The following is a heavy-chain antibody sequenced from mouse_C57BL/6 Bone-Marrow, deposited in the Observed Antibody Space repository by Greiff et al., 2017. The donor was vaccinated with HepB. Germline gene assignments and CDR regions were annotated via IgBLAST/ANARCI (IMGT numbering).Heavy chain of an antibody. CDR1: GFNIKDYY. J-gene: IGHJ1*03. Sequence: EVQLVESGAELVRPGASVKLSCTASGFNIKDYYMHWVKQRPEQGLEWIGRIDPEDGDTEYAPKFQGKATMTADTSSNTAYLQLSSLTSEDTAVYYCTTTRSRGSSQPWYFDVWGTGTTVTVSS. V-gene: IGHV14-1*01. D-gene: IGHD1-1*01. CDR3: TTTRSRGSSQPWYFDV. CDR2: IDPEDGDT.